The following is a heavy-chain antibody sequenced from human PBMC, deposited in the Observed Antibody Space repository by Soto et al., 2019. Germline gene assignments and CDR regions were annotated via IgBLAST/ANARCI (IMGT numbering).Heavy chain of an antibody. CDR2: IYYSGST. Sequence: SETLSLTCTVSGGSISSYYWIWIRQPPGKGLEWIGYIYYSGSTNYNPSLKSRVTISVDTSKNQFSLKLSSVTAADTAVYYCARERAITIFGVGYNVAPGYFDYWGQGTLVTVSS. V-gene: IGHV4-59*01. CDR3: ARERAITIFGVGYNVAPGYFDY. CDR1: GGSISSYY. D-gene: IGHD3-3*01. J-gene: IGHJ4*02.